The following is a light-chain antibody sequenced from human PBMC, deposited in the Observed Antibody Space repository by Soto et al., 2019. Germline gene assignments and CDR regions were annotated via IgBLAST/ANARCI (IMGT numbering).Light chain of an antibody. CDR1: QSVGSC. V-gene: IGKV3-11*01. CDR3: QHRANWLGT. CDR2: DAS. J-gene: IGKJ3*01. Sequence: EIVLTPSPATLSLSPGERATLSCGASQSVGSCLDWYHQNSGQTPRLLIYDASNRVTGIPARFSGSGSGTDFTLTISSLEPEDFAVYYCQHRANWLGTFGPGTKVDMK.